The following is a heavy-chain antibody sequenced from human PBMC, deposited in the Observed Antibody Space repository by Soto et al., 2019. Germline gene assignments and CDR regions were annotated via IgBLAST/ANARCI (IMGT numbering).Heavy chain of an antibody. V-gene: IGHV1-69*01. CDR1: GGTFSSYA. CDR3: ARSYCSSTSCYYYYYGMDV. Sequence: QVQLVQSGAEVKKPGSSVKVSCKASGGTFSSYAISWVRQAPGQGLEWMGGIIPIFGTANYAQQFQGGVTITADEATSTGYRELSSLRSEDTAVYYCARSYCSSTSCYYYYYGMDVWGQGTTVTVSS. J-gene: IGHJ6*02. D-gene: IGHD2-2*01. CDR2: IIPIFGTA.